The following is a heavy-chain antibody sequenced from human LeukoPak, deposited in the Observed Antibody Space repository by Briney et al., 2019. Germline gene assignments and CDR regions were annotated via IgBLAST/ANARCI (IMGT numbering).Heavy chain of an antibody. Sequence: SETLSLTCTVSGGSISGSYWSWIRQPPGKGLEWIGEINHSESTNYKSSLKSRVTMSVDTSKNQFTLNLHSVTAADTAIYYCAKVYSSSSRDAFDVWGPGTMVIVSS. CDR3: AKVYSSSSRDAFDV. V-gene: IGHV4-34*01. J-gene: IGHJ3*01. CDR2: INHSEST. CDR1: GGSISGSY. D-gene: IGHD6-6*01.